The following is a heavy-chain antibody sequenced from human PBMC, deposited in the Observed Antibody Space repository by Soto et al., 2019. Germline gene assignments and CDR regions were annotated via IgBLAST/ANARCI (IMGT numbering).Heavy chain of an antibody. V-gene: IGHV1-24*01. Sequence: VASVKVSCKVSGYTLTELSMHWVRQAPGKGLEWMGGFDPEDGETIYAQKFQGRVTMTEDTSTDTAYMELSSLRSEDTAVYYCATATRELSYGFPGSYFDYWGQGTLVTVSP. CDR2: FDPEDGET. J-gene: IGHJ4*02. CDR1: GYTLTELS. CDR3: ATATRELSYGFPGSYFDY. D-gene: IGHD1-26*01.